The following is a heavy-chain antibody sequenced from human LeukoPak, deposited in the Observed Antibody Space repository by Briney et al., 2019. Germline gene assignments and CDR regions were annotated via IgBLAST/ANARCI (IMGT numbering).Heavy chain of an antibody. V-gene: IGHV4-34*01. Sequence: PSETLSLTCAVYGGSFSGYYWSWIRQPPGKGLEWIGEINHSGSTNYNPPLKSRVTISVDTSKNQFSLKLSSVTAADTAVYYCARGLAGDCSGGSCPSRGPYYYYYMDVWGKGTTVTVSS. CDR1: GGSFSGYY. CDR2: INHSGST. CDR3: ARGLAGDCSGGSCPSRGPYYYYYMDV. D-gene: IGHD2-15*01. J-gene: IGHJ6*03.